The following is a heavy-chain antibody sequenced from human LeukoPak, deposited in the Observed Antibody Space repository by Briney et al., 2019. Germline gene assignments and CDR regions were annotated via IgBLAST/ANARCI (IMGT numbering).Heavy chain of an antibody. V-gene: IGHV1-2*02. CDR2: INPNSGGT. Sequence: ASVKVSCKASGYTFTGYYMHWVRQAPGQGLEWMGWINPNSGGTNYAQKFQGRVTMTRDTSISTAYMELSRLRSDDTAVYYCARDRTDGGYSYGYFDYWGQGTLVTVSS. D-gene: IGHD5-18*01. J-gene: IGHJ4*02. CDR1: GYTFTGYY. CDR3: ARDRTDGGYSYGYFDY.